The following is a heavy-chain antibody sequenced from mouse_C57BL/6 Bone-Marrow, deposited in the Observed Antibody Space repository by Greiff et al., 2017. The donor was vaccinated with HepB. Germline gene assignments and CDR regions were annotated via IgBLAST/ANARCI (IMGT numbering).Heavy chain of an antibody. J-gene: IGHJ1*03. CDR1: GFTFSSYA. CDR2: ISSGGDYI. D-gene: IGHD1-1*01. CDR3: TRGYYGSPWYFDV. V-gene: IGHV5-9-1*02. Sequence: EVQGVESGEGLVKPGGSLKLSCAASGFTFSSYAMSWVRQTPEKRLEWVAYISSGGDYIYYADTVKGRFTISRDNARNTLYLQMSSLKSEDTAMYYCTRGYYGSPWYFDVWGTGTTVTVSS.